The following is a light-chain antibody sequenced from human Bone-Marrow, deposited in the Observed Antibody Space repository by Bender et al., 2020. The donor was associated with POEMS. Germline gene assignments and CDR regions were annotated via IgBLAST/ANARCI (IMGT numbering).Light chain of an antibody. Sequence: VLTQPPSVSVAPGQTARITCGGNNIGSKTLHWYQQFPGTAPKLLIYKDIQRPSGVPDRFSGSKSGTSASLAISGLRSEDEAAYYCSSWDDSLSGWVFGGGTQVTV. CDR2: KDI. CDR1: NIGSKT. CDR3: SSWDDSLSGWV. V-gene: IGLV1-47*01. J-gene: IGLJ3*02.